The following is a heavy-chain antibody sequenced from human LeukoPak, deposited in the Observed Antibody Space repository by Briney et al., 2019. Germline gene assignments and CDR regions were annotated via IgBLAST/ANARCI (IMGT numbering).Heavy chain of an antibody. CDR1: GGSISSYY. Sequence: SETLSLTCTVSGGSISSYYWSWIRQPPGKGLEWIGYIYYSGSTNYNPSLKSRVTISVDTSKNQFSLKLSSVTAADTAVYYCARAGGPRGTIFGVVTPNWFDPWGQGTLVTVSS. J-gene: IGHJ5*02. CDR2: IYYSGST. V-gene: IGHV4-59*01. CDR3: ARAGGPRGTIFGVVTPNWFDP. D-gene: IGHD3-3*01.